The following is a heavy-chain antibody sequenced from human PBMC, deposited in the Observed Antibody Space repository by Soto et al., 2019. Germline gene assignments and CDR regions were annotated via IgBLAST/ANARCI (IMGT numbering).Heavy chain of an antibody. J-gene: IGHJ4*02. CDR1: GFTFSSYA. Sequence: GGSLRLSCAASGFTFSSYAMSWVRQAPGKGLEWVSAISGSGGSTYYADSVKGRFTISRDNSKNTLYLQMNSLRAEDTAVYYCAKGDRSIVVVPAAIFLYWGQGTLVTVSS. V-gene: IGHV3-23*01. CDR2: ISGSGGST. D-gene: IGHD2-2*01. CDR3: AKGDRSIVVVPAAIFLY.